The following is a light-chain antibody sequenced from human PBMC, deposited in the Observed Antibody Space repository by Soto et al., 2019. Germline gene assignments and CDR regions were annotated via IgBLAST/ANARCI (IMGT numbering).Light chain of an antibody. Sequence: DIQRTQSPSTLSASVGDRVTITCRASRSISSYLAWYQQKPGKAPKLLIYKASNLESGVPSRFSGSGSGTEFTLTISGLQPDDFATYYCQQYNSYSRTFGQGTKVEIK. CDR3: QQYNSYSRT. CDR1: RSISSY. CDR2: KAS. V-gene: IGKV1-5*03. J-gene: IGKJ1*01.